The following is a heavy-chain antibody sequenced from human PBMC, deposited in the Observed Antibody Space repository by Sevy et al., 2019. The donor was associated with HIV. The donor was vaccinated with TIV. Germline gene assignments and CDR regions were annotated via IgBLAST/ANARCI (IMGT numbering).Heavy chain of an antibody. CDR3: ARDLFTGGNAVYGY. D-gene: IGHD2-8*02. V-gene: IGHV3-21*01. Sequence: GESLKISCAASGFTFSSYAMNWVRQAPGKGLEWVSSINAISSNIYYADSVKGRFTIPRENAENSLCLQMNSVRAEDTAVYYCARDLFTGGNAVYGYWGQGTLVTVSS. CDR2: INAISSNI. CDR1: GFTFSSYA. J-gene: IGHJ4*02.